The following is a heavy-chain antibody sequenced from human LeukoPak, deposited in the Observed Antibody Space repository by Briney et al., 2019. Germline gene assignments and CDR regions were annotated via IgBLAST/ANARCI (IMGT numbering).Heavy chain of an antibody. D-gene: IGHD3-16*01. CDR3: ARDLVQHRLLATAYNWFDP. CDR1: GYTFTSYD. V-gene: IGHV1-18*01. Sequence: ASVRVSCTASGYTFTSYDINWVRQAPGQGLEWMGWINTYNGNTKYAQKVQGRVTMTTDTSTTTAYMEVRSLRSDDTAVYYCARDLVQHRLLATAYNWFDPWGQGTLVTVSS. CDR2: INTYNGNT. J-gene: IGHJ5*02.